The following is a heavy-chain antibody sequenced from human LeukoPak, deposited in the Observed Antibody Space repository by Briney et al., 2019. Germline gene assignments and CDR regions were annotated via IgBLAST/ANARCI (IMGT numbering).Heavy chain of an antibody. CDR1: GFTFSTYA. D-gene: IGHD4-23*01. J-gene: IGHJ4*02. CDR3: TRVIGGNYGGDS. CDR2: ISYDGRQN. V-gene: IGHV3-30*04. Sequence: GGSLRLSCAASGFTFSTYAMNWVRQAPGKGLEWVAVISYDGRQNYYADSVKGRFTISRDKSRNTLYLQMNSLRAEDTAVYYCTRVIGGNYGGDSWGQGTLVTVSS.